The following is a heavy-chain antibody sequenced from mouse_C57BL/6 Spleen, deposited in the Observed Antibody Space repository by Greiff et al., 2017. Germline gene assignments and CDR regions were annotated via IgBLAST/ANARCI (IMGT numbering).Heavy chain of an antibody. J-gene: IGHJ1*03. Sequence: EVKLMESGGGLVQPGGSLSLSCAASGFTFTDYYMSWVRQPPGKALEWLGFIRNKANGYTTEYSASVKGRSTISRDNSQSILYLQMNALRAEDSATYYCARYRGMGYGDYWYFDVWGTGTTVTVSS. CDR3: ARYRGMGYGDYWYFDV. D-gene: IGHD2-2*01. CDR2: IRNKANGYTT. CDR1: GFTFTDYY. V-gene: IGHV7-3*01.